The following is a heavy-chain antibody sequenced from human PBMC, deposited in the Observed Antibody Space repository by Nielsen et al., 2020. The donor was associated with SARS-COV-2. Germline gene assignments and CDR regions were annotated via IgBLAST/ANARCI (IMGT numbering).Heavy chain of an antibody. D-gene: IGHD3-10*01. CDR3: ARDSPYGWGNVHYLYGMDV. Sequence: VRQMPGKGLEWMGWISAYNGKTNYAQNFQGRVTMTTDRFTSTAYMELRSLSPDDTAVYYCARDSPYGWGNVHYLYGMDVWGQGITVTVSS. CDR2: ISAYNGKT. J-gene: IGHJ6*02. V-gene: IGHV1-18*01.